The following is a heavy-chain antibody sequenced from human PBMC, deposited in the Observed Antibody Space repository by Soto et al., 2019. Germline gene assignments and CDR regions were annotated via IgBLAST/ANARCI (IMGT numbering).Heavy chain of an antibody. CDR3: ARDLTYDFWSGYLFDY. D-gene: IGHD3-3*01. V-gene: IGHV3-11*01. CDR2: ISSSGSTI. J-gene: IGHJ4*02. Sequence: PGGSLRLSCAASGFTFSDYYMSWIRQAPGKGLEWVSYISSSGSTIYYADSVKGRFTISRDNAKNSLYLQMNSLRAEDTAVYYCARDLTYDFWSGYLFDYWGQGTLVTVS. CDR1: GFTFSDYY.